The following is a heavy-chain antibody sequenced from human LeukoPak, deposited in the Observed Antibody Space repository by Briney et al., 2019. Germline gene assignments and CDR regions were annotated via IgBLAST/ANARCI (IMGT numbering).Heavy chain of an antibody. Sequence: GASVKVSCKASGYTFTSYDINWVRQAPGQGLEWMGWISPNNGHSNYAQKLQDRVTMTTDTSTNTAYMELRSLRSDDAAFYYCAKVRGGGALSGYFDYWGQGTLVTVSS. CDR1: GYTFTSYD. CDR2: ISPNNGHS. D-gene: IGHD2-21*01. V-gene: IGHV1-18*01. J-gene: IGHJ4*02. CDR3: AKVRGGGALSGYFDY.